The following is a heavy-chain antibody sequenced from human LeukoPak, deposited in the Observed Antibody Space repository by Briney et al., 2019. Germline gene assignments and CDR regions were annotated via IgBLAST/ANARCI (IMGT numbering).Heavy chain of an antibody. CDR1: GFTFSNYA. V-gene: IGHV3-23*01. CDR2: LSGSGGRT. Sequence: PGGSLRLSCAASGFTFSNYAMSWVRQAPGKGLEWVSSLSGSGGRTYHADSVKGRFTISRDNSKNTLYLQMNSLRAEDTAVYYCAKVDSGIVAIGSPYFDYWGQGTLVAVSS. CDR3: AKVDSGIVAIGSPYFDY. J-gene: IGHJ4*02. D-gene: IGHD6-13*01.